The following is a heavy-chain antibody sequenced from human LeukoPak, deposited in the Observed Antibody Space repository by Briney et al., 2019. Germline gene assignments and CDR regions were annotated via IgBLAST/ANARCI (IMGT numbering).Heavy chain of an antibody. V-gene: IGHV3-49*04. Sequence: LSCTASGFTFGDYAMSWVRQASGKGLEWVGFIRSKAYGGTTEYAASVKGRFTISRDDSKSIAYLQMNSLKTEDTAVYYCTTIGRKVTNFQHWGQGTLVTVSS. CDR3: TTIGRKVTNFQH. J-gene: IGHJ1*01. CDR1: GFTFGDYA. CDR2: IRSKAYGGTT. D-gene: IGHD4-17*01.